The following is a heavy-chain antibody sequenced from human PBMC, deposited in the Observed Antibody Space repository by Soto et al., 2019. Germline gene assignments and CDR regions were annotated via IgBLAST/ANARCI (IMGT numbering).Heavy chain of an antibody. J-gene: IGHJ5*02. CDR3: ARVRGNWNVGS. CDR2: INHSGST. Sequence: QVQLQQWGAGLLKPSETLSLTCAVYGGSFSGYYWSWIRQPPGKGLEWIGEINHSGSTNYNPSLQIRFTISIDTSNNHFSLQLSSLSAPDRAVYYCARVRGNWNVGSWGQGCLVTVSS. V-gene: IGHV4-34*01. D-gene: IGHD1-1*01. CDR1: GGSFSGYY.